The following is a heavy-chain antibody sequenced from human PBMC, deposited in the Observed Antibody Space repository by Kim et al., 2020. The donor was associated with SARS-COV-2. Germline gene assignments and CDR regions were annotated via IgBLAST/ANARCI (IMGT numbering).Heavy chain of an antibody. CDR2: ISYDGSNK. J-gene: IGHJ4*02. CDR1: GFTFSSYG. Sequence: GGSLRLSCAASGFTFSSYGMHWVRQAPGKGLEWVAVISYDGSNKYYADSVKGRFTISRDNSKNTLYLQMNSLRAEDTAVYYCAKDLLSGSYFVFDYWGQGTLVTVSS. D-gene: IGHD1-26*01. V-gene: IGHV3-30*18. CDR3: AKDLLSGSYFVFDY.